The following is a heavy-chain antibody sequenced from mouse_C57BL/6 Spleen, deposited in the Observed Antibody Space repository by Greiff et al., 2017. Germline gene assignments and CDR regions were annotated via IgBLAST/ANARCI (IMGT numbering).Heavy chain of an antibody. CDR3: ARSPDYMGAMDY. CDR2: IHPNSGST. D-gene: IGHD2-13*01. V-gene: IGHV1-64*01. J-gene: IGHJ4*01. Sequence: QVQLQQPGAELVKPGASVKLSCKASGYTFTSYWMHWVKQRPGQGLEWIGMIHPNSGSTNYNEKFKSKATLTVDKSSSTAYMQLSSLTSEDSAVYYCARSPDYMGAMDYWGQGTSVTVSS. CDR1: GYTFTSYW.